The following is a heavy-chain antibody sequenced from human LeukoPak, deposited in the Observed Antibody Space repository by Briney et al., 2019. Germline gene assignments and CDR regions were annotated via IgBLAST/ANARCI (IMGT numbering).Heavy chain of an antibody. D-gene: IGHD1-1*01. CDR1: GFTFTGHS. V-gene: IGHV3-30*04. J-gene: IGHJ6*03. Sequence: GGSLRLSCVASGFTFTGHSMHWVRQAPGKGLEWVAVVAHDEKTIFYADSLKGRFTVSRDNSKNSLYLQMNSLRAEDTAVYYCARAHRYSGKIYYYYYMDVWGKGTTVTISS. CDR3: ARAHRYSGKIYYYYYMDV. CDR2: VAHDEKTI.